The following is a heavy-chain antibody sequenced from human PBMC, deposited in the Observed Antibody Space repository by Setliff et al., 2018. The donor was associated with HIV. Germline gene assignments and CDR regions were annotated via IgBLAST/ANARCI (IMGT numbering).Heavy chain of an antibody. J-gene: IGHJ4*02. V-gene: IGHV3-15*01. D-gene: IGHD3-22*01. Sequence: GGSLRLSCAASGFTFSNAWMSWVRQAPGKGLEWVGRIKSKTEGGTTDHAAPVKGRFTISRDDSKNTLYLQMSSLKTEDTAVYYCTTADSISYSAFDCWGQGTLVTVSS. CDR3: TTADSISYSAFDC. CDR1: GFTFSNAW. CDR2: IKSKTEGGTT.